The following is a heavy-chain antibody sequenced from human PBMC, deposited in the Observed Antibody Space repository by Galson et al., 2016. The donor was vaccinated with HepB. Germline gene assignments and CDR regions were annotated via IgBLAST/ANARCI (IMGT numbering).Heavy chain of an antibody. CDR1: GFSFSNFA. CDR3: ASTLYDILTGAYGLDV. CDR2: IWSDGSKR. J-gene: IGHJ6*02. Sequence: SLRLSCAASGFSFSNFAMHWVRQAPGKGLEWVANIWSDGSKRDYADSVKGRFTISRDNSKNTVYLQMNSLRAEDTAVYYCASTLYDILTGAYGLDVWGQGTTAIVSS. D-gene: IGHD3-9*01. V-gene: IGHV3-33*01.